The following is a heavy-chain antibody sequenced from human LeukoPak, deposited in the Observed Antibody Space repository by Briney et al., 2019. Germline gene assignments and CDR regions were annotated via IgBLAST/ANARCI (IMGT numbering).Heavy chain of an antibody. J-gene: IGHJ5*02. Sequence: PSETLSLTCTVSGASISSGGYYWSWIRQHPGKGLEWIGYISYSGSPYYNPSLKSRVTISVDTSKNQFSLKVSSVIAADTALYYCARHIWQSTARPWFDPWGQGTLVTVSS. CDR1: GASISSGGYY. CDR3: ARHIWQSTARPWFDP. D-gene: IGHD2-21*01. CDR2: ISYSGSP. V-gene: IGHV4-31*03.